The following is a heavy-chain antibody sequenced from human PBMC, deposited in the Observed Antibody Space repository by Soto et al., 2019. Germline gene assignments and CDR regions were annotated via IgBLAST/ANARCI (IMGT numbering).Heavy chain of an antibody. CDR1: GGSFSGYY. Sequence: SETLSLTCAVYGGSFSGYYWSWIRQPPGKGLEWIGEINHSGSTNYNPSLKSRVTISVDTSKNQFSLKLSSVTAADTAVYYCARVNRRGYSGYDFPVPGWFDPWGQGTLVTVSS. CDR3: ARVNRRGYSGYDFPVPGWFDP. D-gene: IGHD5-12*01. CDR2: INHSGST. V-gene: IGHV4-34*01. J-gene: IGHJ5*02.